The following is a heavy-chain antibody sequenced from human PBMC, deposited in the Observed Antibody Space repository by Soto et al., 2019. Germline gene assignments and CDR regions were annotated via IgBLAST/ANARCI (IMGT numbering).Heavy chain of an antibody. J-gene: IGHJ4*02. V-gene: IGHV3-15*01. D-gene: IGHD3-22*01. CDR1: GFTFINAW. CDR2: IKGEADGGTT. CDR3: TTGLSNGYYNFDY. Sequence: GGSLRLSCAASGFTFINAWMSWVLQAPGKGLEWVGRIKGEADGGTTDYAAPVKGRITISRDHSKDTLYLQMNSLKTEDTAVYYCTTGLSNGYYNFDYWGQGPPVTVSS.